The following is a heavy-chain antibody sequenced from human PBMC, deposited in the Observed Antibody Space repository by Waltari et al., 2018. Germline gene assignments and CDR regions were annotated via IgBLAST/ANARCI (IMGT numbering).Heavy chain of an antibody. CDR3: AKGGSRTYYYDSSGHDAFDI. D-gene: IGHD3-22*01. CDR1: GFTFSSYA. V-gene: IGHV3-23*03. Sequence: EVQLLESGGGLVQPGGSLRLSCAASGFTFSSYAMSWVRQAPGKGLEWVSVIYSGGSTYYADSVKGRFTISRDNSKNTLYLQMNSLRAEDTAVYYCAKGGSRTYYYDSSGHDAFDIWGQGIMVTVSS. J-gene: IGHJ3*02. CDR2: IYSGGST.